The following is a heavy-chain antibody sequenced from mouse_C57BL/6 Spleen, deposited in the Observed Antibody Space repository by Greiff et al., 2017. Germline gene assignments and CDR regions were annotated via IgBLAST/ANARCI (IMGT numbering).Heavy chain of an antibody. D-gene: IGHD1-1*01. J-gene: IGHJ3*01. CDR2: IWWNDDK. CDR3: AQMGYYGISDLPWFAY. CDR1: GFSLSTSTMG. V-gene: IGHV8-5*01. Sequence: QVTLKESGPGLLQPSPTLSLTCSFSGFSLSTSTMGIGWIRQPSGKGLEWLAPIWWNDDKYYNPSLESRLTYSKDTSNHQVFRKITVVDTADTATYYLAQMGYYGISDLPWFAYWGQGTLVTVSA.